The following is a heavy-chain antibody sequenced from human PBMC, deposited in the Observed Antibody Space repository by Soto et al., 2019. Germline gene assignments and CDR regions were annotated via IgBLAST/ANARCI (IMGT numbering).Heavy chain of an antibody. CDR3: ARDSSKEAIFGVVIVYYYGMDV. CDR1: GFTFSSYE. J-gene: IGHJ6*02. Sequence: GSLRLSCAASGFTFSSYEMNWVRQAPGKGLEWVSYISSSGSTIYYADSVKGRFTISRDNAKNSLYLQMNSLRAEDTAVYYCARDSSKEAIFGVVIVYYYGMDVWGQGTTVTVSS. V-gene: IGHV3-48*03. D-gene: IGHD3-3*01. CDR2: ISSSGSTI.